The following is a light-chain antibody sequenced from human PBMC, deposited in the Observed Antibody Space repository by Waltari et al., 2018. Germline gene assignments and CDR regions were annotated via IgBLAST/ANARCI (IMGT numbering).Light chain of an antibody. J-gene: IGKJ4*01. CDR3: QQYGTSVPGV. CDR2: HTS. CDR1: PPVNFNY. Sequence: EIVLTQSPGTLSLSPGERATLFCRASPPVNFNYVAWYQQVAGQPPRLLIFHTSDRATGIPDRFSGRGSGTDFTLTISRLEPEDFAVYYCQQYGTSVPGVFGGGTKVEI. V-gene: IGKV3-20*01.